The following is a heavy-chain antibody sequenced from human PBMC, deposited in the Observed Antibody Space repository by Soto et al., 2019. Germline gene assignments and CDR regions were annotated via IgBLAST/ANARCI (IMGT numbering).Heavy chain of an antibody. V-gene: IGHV3-30*18. CDR2: ISYDGSNK. Sequence: QVQLVESGGGVVQPGRSLRLSCAASGFTFSSYGMHWVRQAPGKGLEWVAVISYDGSNKYYADSVKGRFTISRDNSKNTLYLQMNSLRAEDTAVYYCAKTYPMIGVVGYFQHWGQGTLVTVSS. CDR1: GFTFSSYG. D-gene: IGHD3-22*01. J-gene: IGHJ1*01. CDR3: AKTYPMIGVVGYFQH.